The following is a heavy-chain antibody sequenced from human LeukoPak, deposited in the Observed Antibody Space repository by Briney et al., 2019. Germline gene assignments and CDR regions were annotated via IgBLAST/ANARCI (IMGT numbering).Heavy chain of an antibody. V-gene: IGHV3-30*02. CDR3: AKDGARTGYWDY. Sequence: GGSLRLSCAASGFTFSSYGMHWVRQAPGKWLEWVAFIRYDGSNKYYADSGKGRFTISRDNSKNTLYLQMNSLRAEDTAVYYCAKDGARTGYWDYWGQGTLVTVSS. CDR1: GFTFSSYG. D-gene: IGHD3/OR15-3a*01. CDR2: IRYDGSNK. J-gene: IGHJ4*02.